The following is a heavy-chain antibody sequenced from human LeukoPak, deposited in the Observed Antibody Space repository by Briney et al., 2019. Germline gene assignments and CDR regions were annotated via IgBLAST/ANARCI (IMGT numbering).Heavy chain of an antibody. J-gene: IGHJ5*02. V-gene: IGHV1-8*01. CDR3: VREQFDP. D-gene: IGHD1-26*01. Sequence: AAVKVSCKDSGYTFTSYDINWVRRATGQGLEWMGYTNPNSGNTAYAQKFQGRVTMTTDTSISTAYMELSSLRSEDTAVYYCVREQFDPWGQGTLVTVSS. CDR2: TNPNSGNT. CDR1: GYTFTSYD.